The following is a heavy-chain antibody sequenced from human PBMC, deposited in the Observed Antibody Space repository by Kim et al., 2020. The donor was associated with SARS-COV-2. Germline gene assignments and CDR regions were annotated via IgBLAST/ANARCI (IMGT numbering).Heavy chain of an antibody. CDR3: ASSMVYGVISAFDL. Sequence: ASVNVSCKASGNTFSSYAMNWVRQAPGQGLEWMGWINTNTGKPAYAQGFTGRFVFSLDTSVSTTYLQISSLKSEDTAVYYCASSMVYGVISAFDLWGQGTMVTVSS. D-gene: IGHD3-10*01. CDR1: GNTFSSYA. J-gene: IGHJ3*01. V-gene: IGHV7-4-1*02. CDR2: INTNTGKP.